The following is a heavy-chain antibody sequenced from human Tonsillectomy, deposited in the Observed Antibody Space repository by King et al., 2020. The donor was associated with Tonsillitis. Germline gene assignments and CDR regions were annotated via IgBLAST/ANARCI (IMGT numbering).Heavy chain of an antibody. V-gene: IGHV3-20*04. D-gene: IGHD5-18*01. CDR2: LYWNCDKT. CDR3: ARGYASSDY. J-gene: IGHJ4*02. Sequence: VQLVQSGGGVVRPGGSLRLSCAASGVTFDDFDMNWGPQHPGKGVEGGFVLYWNCDKTGYGDSVKGRFTISRDNANNSLYLQMNSLRAEDTALYYCARGYASSDYWGQGTLVTVSS. CDR1: GVTFDDFD.